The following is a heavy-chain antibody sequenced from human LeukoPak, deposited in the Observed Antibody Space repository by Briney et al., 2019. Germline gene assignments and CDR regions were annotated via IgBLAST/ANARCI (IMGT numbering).Heavy chain of an antibody. J-gene: IGHJ4*02. V-gene: IGHV3-23*01. CDR1: GFTFSSYA. CDR2: ISGSGGST. CDR3: AKELVPHSSSAYYFDY. Sequence: GGSLRLSWAASGFTFSSYAMSWVRQAPGKGLEWVSAISGSGGSTYYADSVKGRFTISRDNSKNTLYLQMNSLRAEDTAVYYCAKELVPHSSSAYYFDYWGQGTLVTVSS. D-gene: IGHD6-6*01.